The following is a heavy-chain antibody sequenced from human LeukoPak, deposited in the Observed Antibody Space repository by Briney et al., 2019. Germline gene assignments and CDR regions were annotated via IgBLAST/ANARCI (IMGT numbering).Heavy chain of an antibody. CDR2: IIPILGVA. V-gene: IGHV1-69*04. D-gene: IGHD2-2*01. CDR3: ATTPSTDCSSTSCYGFDY. CDR1: GGTFSSYA. Sequence: SVKVSCKASGGTFSSYAISWVRQAPGQGLEWMGRIIPILGVADYAQKFQGGVTITADKSTSTAYMELSSLRSEDTAVYYCATTPSTDCSSTSCYGFDYWGQGTLVTVSS. J-gene: IGHJ4*02.